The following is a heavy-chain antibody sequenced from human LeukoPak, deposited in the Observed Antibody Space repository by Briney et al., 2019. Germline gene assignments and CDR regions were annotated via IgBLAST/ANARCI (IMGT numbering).Heavy chain of an antibody. V-gene: IGHV1-69*13. J-gene: IGHJ4*02. CDR2: IIPIFGTA. CDR1: GGTFSSYA. CDR3: ARDDCSSTSCPGDFDY. Sequence: SVKVSCKASGGTFSSYAISWVRQAPGQGLEWMGGIIPIFGTANYAQKFQGRVTITADESTGTAYMELSSLRSEDTAVYYCARDDCSSTSCPGDFDYWGQGTLVTVSS. D-gene: IGHD2-2*01.